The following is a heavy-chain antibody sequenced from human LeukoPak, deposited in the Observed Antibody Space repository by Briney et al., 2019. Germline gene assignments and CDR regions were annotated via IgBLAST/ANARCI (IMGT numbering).Heavy chain of an antibody. CDR3: ATLGHYSSSSYFDY. J-gene: IGHJ4*02. D-gene: IGHD6-6*01. CDR2: FDPEDGET. V-gene: IGHV1-24*01. Sequence: ASVKVSCKASGYAFTSYGISGVRQAPGQGLEWMGGFDPEDGETIYAQKFQGRVTMTEDTSTDTAYMELSSLRSEDTAVYYCATLGHYSSSSYFDYWGQGTMVTVSS. CDR1: GYAFTSYG.